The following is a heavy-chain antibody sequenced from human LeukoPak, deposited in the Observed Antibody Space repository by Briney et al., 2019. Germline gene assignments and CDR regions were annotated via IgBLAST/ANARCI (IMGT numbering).Heavy chain of an antibody. Sequence: ASVKVSCKASGYTFTSYYMHWVRQAPGQGLEWMGWINTNTGNPTYAQGFTGRFVFSLDTSVSTAYLQISSLKAEDTAVYYCARDRRYYGSGSYQEYFQHWGQGTLVTVSS. J-gene: IGHJ1*01. CDR3: ARDRRYYGSGSYQEYFQH. CDR1: GYTFTSYY. CDR2: INTNTGNP. V-gene: IGHV7-4-1*02. D-gene: IGHD3-10*01.